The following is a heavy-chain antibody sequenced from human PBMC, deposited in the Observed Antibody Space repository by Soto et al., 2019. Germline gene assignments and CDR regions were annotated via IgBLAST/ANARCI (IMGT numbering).Heavy chain of an antibody. CDR1: DNSFTNYW. CDR2: IYPGDSAI. V-gene: IGHV5-51*01. Sequence: GESMKISCKCSDNSFTNYWIGWVRQMPGTGREWMAIIYPGDSAIRYNPSFQGQVTITADKSISTAYLQWSSLKASDTAMYYCARQPAKGHWYVWGQGTTVTVSS. J-gene: IGHJ6*02. CDR3: ARQPAKGHWYV. D-gene: IGHD2-2*01.